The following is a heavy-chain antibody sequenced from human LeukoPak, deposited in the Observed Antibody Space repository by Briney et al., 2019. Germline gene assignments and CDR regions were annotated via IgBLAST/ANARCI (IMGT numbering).Heavy chain of an antibody. Sequence: SQTLSLTCAISGDSVSSNSAAWNWIKQSPSRGLELLGRTYYRSKWYNDYAVSVKSRITINPDTSKNQFSLQLNSVTPEDTAVYYCARGKWKLLSHYWCFDLWGRGTLVTVSS. CDR1: GDSVSSNSAA. J-gene: IGHJ2*01. CDR2: TYYRSKWYN. D-gene: IGHD2/OR15-2a*01. CDR3: ARGKWKLLSHYWCFDL. V-gene: IGHV6-1*01.